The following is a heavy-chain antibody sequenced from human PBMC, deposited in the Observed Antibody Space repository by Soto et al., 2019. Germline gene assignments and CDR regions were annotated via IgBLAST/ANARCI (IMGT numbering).Heavy chain of an antibody. J-gene: IGHJ4*02. CDR1: GFTFSSYW. D-gene: IGHD4-17*01. V-gene: IGHV3-74*01. Sequence: EVQLVESGGGLVQPGGSLRLSCAASGFTFSSYWMHWVRQTPGKGLVWVSRIDREGSDTAYADSVKGRFTISRDNAKNTPYLQMNSRRAEDTAVYYCARATTTVTTRPTLGYWGQGTLVTVSS. CDR3: ARATTTVTTRPTLGY. CDR2: IDREGSDT.